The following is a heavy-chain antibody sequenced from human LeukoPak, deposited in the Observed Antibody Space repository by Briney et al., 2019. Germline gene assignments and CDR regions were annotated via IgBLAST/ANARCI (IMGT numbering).Heavy chain of an antibody. CDR1: GGSFSGYY. D-gene: IGHD2-15*01. CDR2: INHSGST. Sequence: SETLSLTCAVYGGSFSGYYWSWIRRPPGKGLEWIGEINHSGSTDYNPSLKSRVAISVDTSKNQFSLKLSSVTAADTAVYYCARGQDVVTSLKYWGQGTLVTVSS. J-gene: IGHJ4*02. CDR3: ARGQDVVTSLKY. V-gene: IGHV4-34*01.